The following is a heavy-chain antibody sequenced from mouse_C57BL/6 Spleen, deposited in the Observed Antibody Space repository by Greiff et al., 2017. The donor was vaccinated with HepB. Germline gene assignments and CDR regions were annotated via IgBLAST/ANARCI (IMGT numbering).Heavy chain of an antibody. CDR1: GYTFTSYW. V-gene: IGHV1-74*01. CDR3: AKRGDFDY. CDR2: IYPSDSDT. J-gene: IGHJ2*01. Sequence: QVQLQQPGAELVKPGASVKLSCKASGYTFTSYWMHWVKQRPGQGLEWIGTIYPSDSDTNYNQKFKGKATLTVDKSSSTAYMQLSSLTSEDSAVYCCAKRGDFDYWGQGTTLTVSS.